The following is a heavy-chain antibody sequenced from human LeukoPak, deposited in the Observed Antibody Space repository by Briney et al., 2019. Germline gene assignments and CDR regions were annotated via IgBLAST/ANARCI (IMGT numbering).Heavy chain of an antibody. CDR1: GFTFSSYA. D-gene: IGHD2-15*01. V-gene: IGHV3-30*04. Sequence: PGGSLRLSCAASGFTFSSYAMHWVRQAPGKGLEWVAVISYDGSNKYYADSVKGRFTISRDNSKNTLYLQMNSLRAEDTAVYYCARDLVCSGGSCHGVDYWGQGTLVTVSS. CDR3: ARDLVCSGGSCHGVDY. CDR2: ISYDGSNK. J-gene: IGHJ4*02.